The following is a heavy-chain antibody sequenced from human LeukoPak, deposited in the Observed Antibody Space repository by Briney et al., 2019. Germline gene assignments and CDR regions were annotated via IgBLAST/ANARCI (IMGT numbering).Heavy chain of an antibody. CDR2: IIPNLGIA. D-gene: IGHD3-22*01. CDR3: ARGLNYYDSSGYEKWFDP. Sequence: ASVKVSCKASGGTFSSYAISWVRQAPGQGLEWMGRIIPNLGIANYAQKFQGRVTITADKSTSTAYMELSSLRSEDTAVYYCARGLNYYDSSGYEKWFDPWGQGTLVTVSS. CDR1: GGTFSSYA. J-gene: IGHJ5*02. V-gene: IGHV1-69*04.